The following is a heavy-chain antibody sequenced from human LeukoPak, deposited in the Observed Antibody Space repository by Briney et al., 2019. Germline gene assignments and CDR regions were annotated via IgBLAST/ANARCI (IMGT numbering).Heavy chain of an antibody. CDR2: ISSSSSYI. D-gene: IGHD4-23*01. CDR1: GFTFSSYS. J-gene: IGHJ4*02. V-gene: IGHV3-21*01. CDR3: ARDYGGNKEIY. Sequence: GGSLRLSYAASGFTFSSYSMNWVRQAPGKGLEWVSSISSSSSYIYYADSVKGRFTISRDNAKNSLYLQMNSLRAEDTAVYYCARDYGGNKEIYWGQGTLVTVSS.